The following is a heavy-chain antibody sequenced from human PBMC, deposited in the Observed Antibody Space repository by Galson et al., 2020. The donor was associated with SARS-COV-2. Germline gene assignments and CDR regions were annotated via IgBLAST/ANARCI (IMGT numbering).Heavy chain of an antibody. J-gene: IGHJ4*02. CDR1: GFTFSSYG. D-gene: IGHD7-27*01. Sequence: GGSLRLSCAASGFTFSSYGMHWVRQAPGKGLEWVAVIWYDGSNKYYADSVKGRFTISRDNSKNTLYLQMNSLRAEDTAVYYCARTPYPLANWELFFDYWGQGTLVTVSS. CDR3: ARTPYPLANWELFFDY. CDR2: IWYDGSNK. V-gene: IGHV3-33*01.